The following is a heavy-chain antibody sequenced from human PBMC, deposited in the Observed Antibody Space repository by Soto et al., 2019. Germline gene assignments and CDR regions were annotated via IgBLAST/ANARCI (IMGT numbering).Heavy chain of an antibody. CDR1: GFTFRSYV. CDR2: TSYDGSNK. CDR3: ARWGTTGGLDV. D-gene: IGHD3-16*01. J-gene: IGHJ1*01. V-gene: IGHV3-33*05. Sequence: QVQLVESGGGVVQSGSSLRVSCVGSGFTFRSYVIHWVRQAPGKGLEWVALTSYDGSNKYYDDSVRGRFTISRDNSRNTVDLQMDSLRLEDTAPYYCARWGTTGGLDVWGQGTLVSVSS.